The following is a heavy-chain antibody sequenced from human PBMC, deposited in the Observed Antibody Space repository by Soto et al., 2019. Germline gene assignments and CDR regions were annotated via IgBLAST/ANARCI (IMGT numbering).Heavy chain of an antibody. CDR3: ARHLYNYGSGSYFDY. D-gene: IGHD3-10*01. Sequence: PSETLSLTCTVSGGSISTITNYWGWIRQPPGKGLEWIGTIYYSGSTYYTPSLKSRVTISVDTSTNQFSLKLNDGTAADTAVYYCARHLYNYGSGSYFDYWGQGTLVPVSS. V-gene: IGHV4-39*01. CDR1: GGSISTITNY. CDR2: IYYSGST. J-gene: IGHJ4*02.